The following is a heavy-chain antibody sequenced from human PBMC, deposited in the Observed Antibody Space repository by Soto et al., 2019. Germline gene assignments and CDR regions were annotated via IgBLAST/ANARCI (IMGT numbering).Heavy chain of an antibody. D-gene: IGHD3-22*01. CDR2: IDPSDSQT. CDR1: GYSVAGDW. V-gene: IGHV5-10-1*01. CDR3: ARQIYDSDTGPNFQYYFDS. Sequence: GESLKISCKVSGYSVAGDWITWLRQKPGKGLEWRGRIDPSDSQTYYSPSFRGHVTISVTKSITTVFLQWSSLRASDTAMYYCARQIYDSDTGPNFQYYFDSWGQGTPVTVSS. J-gene: IGHJ4*02.